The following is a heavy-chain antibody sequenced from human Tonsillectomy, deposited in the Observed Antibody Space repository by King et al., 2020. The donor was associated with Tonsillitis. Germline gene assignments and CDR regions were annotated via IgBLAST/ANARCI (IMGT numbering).Heavy chain of an antibody. CDR3: AKAPDYDILTGRYYNGLDV. Sequence: VQLVESGGGVVQPGGSLRLSCAASGFIFSNSGLHWVRQAPGKGLEWVAFIRYDGNTTYYADSVKGRFTISRDNSKNTLYLQMNSLRAEDTAVYYCAKAPDYDILTGRYYNGLDVWGQGTTVTVSS. CDR1: GFIFSNSG. V-gene: IGHV3-30*02. D-gene: IGHD3-9*01. CDR2: IRYDGNTT. J-gene: IGHJ6*02.